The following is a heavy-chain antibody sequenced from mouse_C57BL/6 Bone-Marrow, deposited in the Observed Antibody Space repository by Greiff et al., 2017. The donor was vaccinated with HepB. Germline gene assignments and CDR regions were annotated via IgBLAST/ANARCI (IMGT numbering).Heavy chain of an antibody. CDR2: IWSGGST. J-gene: IGHJ1*03. CDR3: ATAYYSNYVGYFDV. D-gene: IGHD2-5*01. V-gene: IGHV2-2*01. CDR1: GFSLTSYG. Sequence: VQLVESGPGLVQPSQSLSITCTVSGFSLTSYGVHWVRQSPGKGLEWLGVIWSGGSTDYNAAFISRLSISKDNSKSQVFFKMNSLQADDTAIYYCATAYYSNYVGYFDVWGTGTTVTVSS.